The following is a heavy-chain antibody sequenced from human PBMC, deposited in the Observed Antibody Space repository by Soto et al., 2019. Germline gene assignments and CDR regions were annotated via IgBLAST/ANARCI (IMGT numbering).Heavy chain of an antibody. CDR1: GFTFSDYY. D-gene: IGHD3-10*01. Sequence: GSLRLSCAASGFTFSDYYMSWIRQAPGKGLEWVSYISSSSSYTDYADSVKGRFTISRDNAKNSLYLQMNSLRAEDTAVYYCARVSPGGAFDPWGQGTLVTVSS. CDR3: ARVSPGGAFDP. V-gene: IGHV3-11*06. CDR2: ISSSSSYT. J-gene: IGHJ5*02.